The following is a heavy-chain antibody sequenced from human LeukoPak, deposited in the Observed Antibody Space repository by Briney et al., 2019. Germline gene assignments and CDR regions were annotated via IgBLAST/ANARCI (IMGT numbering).Heavy chain of an antibody. D-gene: IGHD2-2*01. V-gene: IGHV3-23*01. CDR3: TSRVVVPAAISDY. CDR1: GFAFNSYA. Sequence: GGALRLSCAGSGFAFNSYAMSWVRQAPGKGLAWVSAMAASGGSTNYADSVKGRFIISRDNSKNTLYLQMNSLRVEDTAVYYCTSRVVVPAAISDYWGQGTLVTVSS. J-gene: IGHJ4*02. CDR2: MAASGGST.